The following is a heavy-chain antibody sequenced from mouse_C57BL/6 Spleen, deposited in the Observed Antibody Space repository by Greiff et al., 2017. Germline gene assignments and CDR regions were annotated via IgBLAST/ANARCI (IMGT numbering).Heavy chain of an antibody. D-gene: IGHD2-4*01. CDR1: GFSLTSYG. V-gene: IGHV2-4*01. Sequence: VKLKQSGPGLVQPSQSLSITCTVSGFSLTSYGVHWVRQPPGKGLEWLGVIWSGGSTDYNAAFISRLSISKDNSKSQVFFKMNSLQADDTAIYYCATHDYDVYYAMDYWGQGTSVTVSS. CDR2: IWSGGST. CDR3: ATHDYDVYYAMDY. J-gene: IGHJ4*01.